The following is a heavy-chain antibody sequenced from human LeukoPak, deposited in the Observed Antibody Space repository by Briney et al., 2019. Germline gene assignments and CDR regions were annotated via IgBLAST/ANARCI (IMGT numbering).Heavy chain of an antibody. Sequence: ETLSLTCTVSGGSISSHYWSWIRQPPGKGLEWIGYIYYSGSTNYNPSLKSRVTISVGTSKNQFSLKLSSVTAADTAVYYCARRSTEFWSGYDAFDIWSQGTMVTVSS. CDR3: ARRSTEFWSGYDAFDI. CDR1: GGSISSHY. J-gene: IGHJ3*02. CDR2: IYYSGST. V-gene: IGHV4-59*11. D-gene: IGHD3-3*01.